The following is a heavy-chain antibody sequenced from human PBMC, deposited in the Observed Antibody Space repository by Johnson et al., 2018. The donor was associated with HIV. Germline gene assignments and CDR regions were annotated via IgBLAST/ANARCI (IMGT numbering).Heavy chain of an antibody. V-gene: IGHV3-30-3*01. CDR2: ISYDGSNK. J-gene: IGHJ3*01. D-gene: IGHD1-1*01. CDR3: ARDLLDAAFDV. Sequence: QVQLVESGGGLLQPGGSLRLSCAASGYSFDSHAMNWVRQAPGKGLEWVAVISYDGSNKYYADSVKGRFTISRDSSKNTLYLQMDSLRAEDTAVYYCARDLLDAAFDVWGQGTMVTVSS. CDR1: GYSFDSHA.